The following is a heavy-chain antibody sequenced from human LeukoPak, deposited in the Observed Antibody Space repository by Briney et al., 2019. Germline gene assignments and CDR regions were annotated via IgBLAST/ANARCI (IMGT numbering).Heavy chain of an antibody. Sequence: GASVKVSCKASGYTFTSYAMHWVRQAPGQRLEWMGWINAGNGNTKYSQEFQGRVTITADKSTSTAYMELSSLRSEDTAVYYCARAGYYYDSSGHGPFDYWGQGTLVTVSS. CDR3: ARAGYYYDSSGHGPFDY. CDR1: GYTFTSYA. V-gene: IGHV1-3*03. CDR2: INAGNGNT. D-gene: IGHD3-22*01. J-gene: IGHJ4*02.